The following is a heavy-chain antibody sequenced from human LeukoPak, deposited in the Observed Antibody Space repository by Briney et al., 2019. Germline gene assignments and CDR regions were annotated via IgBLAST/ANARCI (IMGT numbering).Heavy chain of an antibody. CDR3: SRGRYYGSGSYRGWFDP. D-gene: IGHD3-10*01. CDR2: LNHSGST. J-gene: IGHJ5*02. V-gene: IGHV4-34*01. Sequence: SETLSLTCAVYGGSFSGYYWSWIRQPPGKGLEWIGELNHSGSTNYNPSLKSRVTISVDTSKNQFSLKLSSVTAADTAVYYCSRGRYYGSGSYRGWFDPWGRGTLVTVSS. CDR1: GGSFSGYY.